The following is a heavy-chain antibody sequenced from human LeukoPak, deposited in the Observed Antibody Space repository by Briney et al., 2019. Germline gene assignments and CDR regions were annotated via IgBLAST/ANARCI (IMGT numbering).Heavy chain of an antibody. V-gene: IGHV4-4*08. CDR3: ARDPSHIVVVPAAMEPMVDY. CDR2: IYNSGST. J-gene: IGHJ4*02. D-gene: IGHD2-2*01. Sequence: SETLSLTCTVSGGSISSYYWSWIRQSPGKGLEWIGYIYNSGSTNYNPSLKSRVTISVDTSKNQFSLKLSSVTAADTAVYYCARDPSHIVVVPAAMEPMVDYWGQGTLVTVSS. CDR1: GGSISSYY.